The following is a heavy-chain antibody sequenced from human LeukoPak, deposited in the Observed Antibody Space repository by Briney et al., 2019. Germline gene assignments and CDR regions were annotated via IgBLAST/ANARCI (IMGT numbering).Heavy chain of an antibody. Sequence: GGSLRLSCEASGFTFSSYPMTWVRQAPGKGLEGVSAISGSGGSTYYADSVKGRFTISRDNSKNTLYLQVNSLRAEDTAVYYCARAGVPAAIVGAFDIWGQGTMVTVSS. J-gene: IGHJ3*02. V-gene: IGHV3-23*01. CDR2: ISGSGGST. CDR1: GFTFSSYP. D-gene: IGHD2-2*01. CDR3: ARAGVPAAIVGAFDI.